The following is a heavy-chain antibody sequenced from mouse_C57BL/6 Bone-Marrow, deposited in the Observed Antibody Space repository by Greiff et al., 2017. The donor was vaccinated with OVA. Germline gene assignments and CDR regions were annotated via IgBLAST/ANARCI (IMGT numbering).Heavy chain of an antibody. CDR3: ARTRGNYYGSSWYFDV. V-gene: IGHV1-26*01. CDR2: INPNNGGT. J-gene: IGHJ1*03. CDR1: GYTFTDYY. Sequence: VVKPGASVKISCKASGYTFTDYYMNWVKQSHGKSLEWIGDINPNNGGTSYNQKFKGKATLTVDKSSSTAYMELRSLTSEDSAVYYCARTRGNYYGSSWYFDVWGTGTTVTVSS. D-gene: IGHD1-1*01.